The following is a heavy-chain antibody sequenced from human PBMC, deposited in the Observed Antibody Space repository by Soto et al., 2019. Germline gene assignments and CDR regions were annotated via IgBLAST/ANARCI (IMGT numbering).Heavy chain of an antibody. V-gene: IGHV4-59*01. CDR2: IYYSGST. CDR3: ARGGYYYDSSGYYKFDP. Sequence: SETLSLTCTVSGGSISSYYWSWIRQPPGKGLEWIGYIYYSGSTNYNPSLKSRVTISVDTSKNQFSLKLSSVTAADTAVYYCARGGYYYDSSGYYKFDPWGQGTLVTVSS. J-gene: IGHJ5*02. CDR1: GGSISSYY. D-gene: IGHD3-22*01.